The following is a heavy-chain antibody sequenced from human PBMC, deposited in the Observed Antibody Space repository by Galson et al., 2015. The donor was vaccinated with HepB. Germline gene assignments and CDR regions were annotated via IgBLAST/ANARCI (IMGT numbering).Heavy chain of an antibody. D-gene: IGHD1-26*01. CDR3: ARDLEWEPLRGGWFDP. V-gene: IGHV3-30-3*01. Sequence: SLRLSCAASGFTFSSYAMHWVRQAPGKGLEWVAVISYDGSNKYYADSVKGRFTISRDNSKNTLYLQMNSLRAEDTAVYYCARDLEWEPLRGGWFDPWGQGTLVTVSS. CDR2: ISYDGSNK. CDR1: GFTFSSYA. J-gene: IGHJ5*02.